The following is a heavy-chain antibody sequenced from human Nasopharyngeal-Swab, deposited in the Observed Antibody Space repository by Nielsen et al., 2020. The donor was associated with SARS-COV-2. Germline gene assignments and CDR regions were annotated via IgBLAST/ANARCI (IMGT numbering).Heavy chain of an antibody. CDR1: GFTFSTYA. Sequence: GESLPISCVASGFTFSTYAFHWVRQAPGKGLEWVTFISSDGSNKYYADSVKGRFTISRDNSKNTVYLQVNSLRADDTAVYYCARGTYDFQLLFCDYWGQGTLVTVSS. CDR2: ISSDGSNK. D-gene: IGHD2-2*01. J-gene: IGHJ4*02. V-gene: IGHV3-30-3*01. CDR3: ARGTYDFQLLFCDY.